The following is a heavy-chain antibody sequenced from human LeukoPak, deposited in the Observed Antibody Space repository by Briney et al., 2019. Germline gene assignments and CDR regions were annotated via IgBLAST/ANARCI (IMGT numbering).Heavy chain of an antibody. Sequence: GGSLRLSCAASGFTFSSYWMSWVRQAPGKGLEWVANIKQDGSEKYYVDSVKGRFTISRDNAKNSLYLQMSSLRAEDTAVYYCARGKTSCYYYYGMDVWGQGTTVTVSS. CDR3: ARGKTSCYYYYGMDV. V-gene: IGHV3-7*01. CDR2: IKQDGSEK. D-gene: IGHD1-7*01. CDR1: GFTFSSYW. J-gene: IGHJ6*02.